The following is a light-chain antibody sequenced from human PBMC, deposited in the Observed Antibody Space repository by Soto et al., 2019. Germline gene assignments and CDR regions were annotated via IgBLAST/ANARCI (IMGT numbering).Light chain of an antibody. Sequence: EIVLTQSPATLSLSPGERATLSCRASQSVSRYLAWYQQKPGQAPRLLLYDASNRALGIPARFIGSGSGTAFTLTISSLEPEDFEVYYCHQRGNLPYTFGQGTTLEIK. CDR2: DAS. CDR3: HQRGNLPYT. J-gene: IGKJ2*01. V-gene: IGKV3-11*01. CDR1: QSVSRY.